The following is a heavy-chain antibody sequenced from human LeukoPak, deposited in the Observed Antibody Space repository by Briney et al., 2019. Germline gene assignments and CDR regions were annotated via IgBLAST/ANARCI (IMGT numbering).Heavy chain of an antibody. CDR2: ISGSGGST. J-gene: IGHJ4*02. V-gene: IGHV3-23*01. Sequence: GGCLRLSCAASGFTFSSYSMSWVRQAPGKGLEWVSAISGSGGSTYYADSLKGRFTISRDNSKNTLYLQMNSLRAEDTAVYYCAKVGYYGSGSYYNGGFYFDYWGQGTLVTVSS. CDR3: AKVGYYGSGSYYNGGFYFDY. D-gene: IGHD3-10*01. CDR1: GFTFSSYS.